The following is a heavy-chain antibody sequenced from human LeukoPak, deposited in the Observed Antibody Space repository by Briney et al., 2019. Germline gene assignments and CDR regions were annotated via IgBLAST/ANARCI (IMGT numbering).Heavy chain of an antibody. CDR1: GYRFTSYW. Sequence: GESLKISCKGSGYRFTSYWIGWVRQMPGKGLEWMGIIYPGDSDTRYSPSFQGHVTISADKSISTAYLQWSSLKASDTAVYYCARPHYSSSWYSYDYWGQGTLVTVSS. V-gene: IGHV5-51*01. CDR2: IYPGDSDT. D-gene: IGHD6-13*01. J-gene: IGHJ4*02. CDR3: ARPHYSSSWYSYDY.